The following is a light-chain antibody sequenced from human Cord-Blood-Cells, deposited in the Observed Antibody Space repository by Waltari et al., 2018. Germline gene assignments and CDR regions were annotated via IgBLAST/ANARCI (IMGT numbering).Light chain of an antibody. CDR1: SSDVGGYNY. V-gene: IGLV2-11*01. CDR3: CSYAGSYTYV. CDR2: DVS. J-gene: IGLJ1*01. Sequence: QSALTQPRSVSGSPGQSVTISCTGTSSDVGGYNYVSWYQQHPGKAPKLMIYDVSKRPSGVPDRFSGSKSGNTASLTISRLQADDEADYYCCSYAGSYTYVIGTGTKVTVL.